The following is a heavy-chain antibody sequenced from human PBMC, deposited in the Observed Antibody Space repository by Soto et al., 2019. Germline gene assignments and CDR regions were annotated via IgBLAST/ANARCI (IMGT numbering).Heavy chain of an antibody. J-gene: IGHJ4*02. Sequence: SETLSLTCAVYGGSFSGYYWSWIRQPPGKGLEWIGEINHSGSTNYNPSLKSRVTISVDTSKNQFSLKLSSVTAADTAAYYCARLDPYYYGSGSYPYDYWGQGTLVTVSS. V-gene: IGHV4-34*01. D-gene: IGHD3-10*01. CDR3: ARLDPYYYGSGSYPYDY. CDR1: GGSFSGYY. CDR2: INHSGST.